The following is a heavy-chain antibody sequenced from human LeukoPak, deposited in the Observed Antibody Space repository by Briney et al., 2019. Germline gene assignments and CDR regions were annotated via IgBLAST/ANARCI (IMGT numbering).Heavy chain of an antibody. J-gene: IGHJ4*02. CDR3: ARALVGGSGYYYDY. CDR1: GFTFSSYS. Sequence: PGGSLRLSCAASGFTFSSYSMNWVRQAPGKGLEWVSSISSSSSYIYYADSVKGRFTISRDNAKNSLYLQMNSLRAEDTAVYYCARALVGGSGYYYDYWGQGTLVTVSS. CDR2: ISSSSSYI. D-gene: IGHD3-3*01. V-gene: IGHV3-21*01.